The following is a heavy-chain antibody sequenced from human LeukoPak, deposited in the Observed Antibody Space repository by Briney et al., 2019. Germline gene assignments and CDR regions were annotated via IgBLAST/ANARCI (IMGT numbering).Heavy chain of an antibody. D-gene: IGHD1-26*01. CDR1: GFTFSSYA. Sequence: PGGSLRLSCAASGFTFSSYAMHWVRQAPGKGLEWVAVISYDGSNKYYADSVKGRFTISRDNSKNTLYLQMNSLRAEDTAVYYCARDGRTIYYRNWFDPWGQGTLVTVSS. V-gene: IGHV3-30*04. CDR3: ARDGRTIYYRNWFDP. J-gene: IGHJ5*02. CDR2: ISYDGSNK.